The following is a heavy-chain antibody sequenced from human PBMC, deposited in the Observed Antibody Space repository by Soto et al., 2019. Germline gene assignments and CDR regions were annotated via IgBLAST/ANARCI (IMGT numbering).Heavy chain of an antibody. V-gene: IGHV3-21*01. CDR2: ISSSTTHI. CDR3: ARAWDSSGWRFLEYFQH. D-gene: IGHD6-19*01. CDR1: GFTFSTYG. Sequence: GGSLRLSCAASGFTFSTYGMNWVRQAPGKGLEWVSSISSSTTHIYYADSVKGRFTISRDNAKNSLYLQMSSLRAEDTAVYYCARAWDSSGWRFLEYFQHWGQGTLVTVSS. J-gene: IGHJ1*01.